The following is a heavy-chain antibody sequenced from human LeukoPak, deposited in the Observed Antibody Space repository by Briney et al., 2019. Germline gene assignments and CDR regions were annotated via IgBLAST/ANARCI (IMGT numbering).Heavy chain of an antibody. CDR2: FDPEDGDT. CDR1: GYTLTELS. J-gene: IGHJ4*02. V-gene: IGHV1-24*01. CDR3: ATGFDSSGYYSSSYYFDY. Sequence: GASVKVSCKVSGYTLTELSMHWVRQAPGKGLEWMGGFDPEDGDTIYAQKFRGRVTMTEDTSTDTAYMELSSLRSEDTAVYYCATGFDSSGYYSSSYYFDYWGQGTLVTVSS. D-gene: IGHD3-22*01.